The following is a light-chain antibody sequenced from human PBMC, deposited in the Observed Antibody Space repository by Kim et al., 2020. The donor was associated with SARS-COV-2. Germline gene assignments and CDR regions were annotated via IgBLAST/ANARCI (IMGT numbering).Light chain of an antibody. CDR2: WAS. V-gene: IGKV4-1*01. Sequence: RINCKSRQSVLYSSNNKNYLAWYQQKPGQTPKMLIYWASTRESGVPDRFSGSGSGTDFTLTISSLQAEDVAGYYCQKYYSTPQVTFGQGTRLEIK. CDR3: QKYYSTPQVT. J-gene: IGKJ5*01. CDR1: QSVLYSSNNKNY.